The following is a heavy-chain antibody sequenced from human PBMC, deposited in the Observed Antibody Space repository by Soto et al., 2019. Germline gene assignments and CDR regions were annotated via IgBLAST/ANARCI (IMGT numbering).Heavy chain of an antibody. CDR1: GGSISSGDYY. CDR2: IYYSGST. J-gene: IGHJ5*02. Sequence: PSETLSLTCTVSGGSISSGDYYWSWIRQPPGKGLEWIGYIYYSGSTYYNPSLKSRVTISVDTSKNQFSLKLSSVTAADTAVYYSARESTKRTPAHTARPWGQGTLVTVSS. CDR3: ARESTKRTPAHTARP. V-gene: IGHV4-30-4*01.